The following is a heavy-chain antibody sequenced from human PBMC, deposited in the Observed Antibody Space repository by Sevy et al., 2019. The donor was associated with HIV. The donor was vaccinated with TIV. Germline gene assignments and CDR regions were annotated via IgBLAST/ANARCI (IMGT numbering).Heavy chain of an antibody. V-gene: IGHV3-23*01. CDR3: SYYDILTGPPSS. D-gene: IGHD3-9*01. CDR2: ISGSGGST. Sequence: GGSLRFSCAASGFTFSSYAMSWVRQAPGKGLEWVSAISGSGGSTYYADSVKGRFTISRDNSKNTLYLQMNSLRAEDTAVYYCSYYDILTGPPSSRGQGTLVTVSS. CDR1: GFTFSSYA. J-gene: IGHJ4*02.